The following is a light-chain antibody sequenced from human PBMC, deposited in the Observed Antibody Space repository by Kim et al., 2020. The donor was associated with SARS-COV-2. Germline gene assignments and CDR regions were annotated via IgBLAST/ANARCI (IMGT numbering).Light chain of an antibody. CDR2: CAS. CDR3: QQYNNWPLT. V-gene: IGKV3-15*01. Sequence: VSPGERATLSCRAGQSVSSNLAWYQQKPGQAPRLLIYCASTRATGIPARFSGSGSGTEFTLTISSLQSEDFAVYYCQQYNNWPLTFGGGTKVDIK. CDR1: QSVSSN. J-gene: IGKJ4*01.